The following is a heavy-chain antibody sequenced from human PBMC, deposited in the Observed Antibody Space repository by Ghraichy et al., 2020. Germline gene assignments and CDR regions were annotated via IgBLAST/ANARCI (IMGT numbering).Heavy chain of an antibody. CDR2: INSAGTGT. Sequence: GESLRLSCAASGFTFSKFWMHWVRQGPGKGLVWVSRINSAGTGTSYADSVKGRFTISRDNAKNTVYLQMNSLRAEDTAVYYCASPELDYWGQGILVTVSS. J-gene: IGHJ4*02. V-gene: IGHV3-74*01. CDR3: ASPELDY. CDR1: GFTFSKFW.